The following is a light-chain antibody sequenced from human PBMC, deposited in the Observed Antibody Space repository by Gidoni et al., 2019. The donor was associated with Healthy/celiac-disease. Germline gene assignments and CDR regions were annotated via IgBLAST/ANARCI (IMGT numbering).Light chain of an antibody. CDR1: QSVSSSY. Sequence: VLTQSPGTLSLSPGERATLPCRASQSVSSSYLAWYQQKPGQAPRLLIYGASSRATGIPDRCSGSGSGTDFTLTISRLVPEDFAVYYCQQYGSSPPYTFGQGTKLEIK. CDR2: GAS. V-gene: IGKV3-20*01. J-gene: IGKJ2*01. CDR3: QQYGSSPPYT.